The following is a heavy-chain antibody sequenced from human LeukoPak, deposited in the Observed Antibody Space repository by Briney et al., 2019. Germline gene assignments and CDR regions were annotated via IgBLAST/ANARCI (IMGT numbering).Heavy chain of an antibody. Sequence: WIGSIYYSGSTYYNPSLKSRVTISVDTSKNQFSLKLSSVTAADTAVYYCAIYGDYGPDYWGQGTLVTVSS. CDR2: IYYSGST. CDR3: AIYGDYGPDY. V-gene: IGHV4-39*01. J-gene: IGHJ4*02. D-gene: IGHD4-17*01.